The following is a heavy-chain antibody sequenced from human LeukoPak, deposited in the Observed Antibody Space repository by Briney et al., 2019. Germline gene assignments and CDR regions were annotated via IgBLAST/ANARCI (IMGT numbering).Heavy chain of an antibody. CDR1: GFTFSSSA. Sequence: GGSLRLSCAASGFTFSSSAMNWVRQAPGKGLEWVSSINNVASHIYYAHSVKGRFTISRDNAKNSLYLQMNGLSDEDTAVYYCARDPTQYLRYGHFDYWGQGTLVTVSS. D-gene: IGHD5/OR15-5a*01. J-gene: IGHJ4*02. V-gene: IGHV3-21*01. CDR2: INNVASHI. CDR3: ARDPTQYLRYGHFDY.